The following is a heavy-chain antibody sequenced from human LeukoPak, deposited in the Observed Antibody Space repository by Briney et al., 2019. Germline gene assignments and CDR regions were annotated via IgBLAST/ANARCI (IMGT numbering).Heavy chain of an antibody. D-gene: IGHD2-15*01. Sequence: PGGSLRLSCAASGFTFSSYSMNWVRQAPGKGLEWVSSISSSSSYIYYADSLKGRFTISRDNAKKSLYLQMNSLRAEDTAVYYCARGPDCSGGSCYSGSDYWGQGTLVTVSS. CDR3: ARGPDCSGGSCYSGSDY. J-gene: IGHJ4*02. CDR1: GFTFSSYS. CDR2: ISSSSSYI. V-gene: IGHV3-21*01.